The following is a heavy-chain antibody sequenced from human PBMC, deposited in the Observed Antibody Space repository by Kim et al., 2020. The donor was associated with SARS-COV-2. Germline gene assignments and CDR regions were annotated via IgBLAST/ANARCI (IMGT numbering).Heavy chain of an antibody. CDR2: LYMDGSS. CDR3: ARDTGIPS. Sequence: GGSLRLSCAVSGFSVSDNYMSWVRQAAGKGLEWVSTLYMDGSSYYADSVKGRFTISRDNSKNTAYLQMSDLRAEDTAVYYCARDTGIPSWGPGTQVTVSS. D-gene: IGHD2-21*01. J-gene: IGHJ4*02. CDR1: GFSVSDNY. V-gene: IGHV3-53*01.